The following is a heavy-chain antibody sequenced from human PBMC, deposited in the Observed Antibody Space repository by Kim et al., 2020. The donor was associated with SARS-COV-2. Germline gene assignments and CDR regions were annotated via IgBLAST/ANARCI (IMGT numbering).Heavy chain of an antibody. CDR1: GGPISSSSYY. Sequence: SETLSLTCTVSGGPISSSSYYWGWIRQPPGKGLEWIGSIYYSGSTYYNPSLKSRVTISVDTSKNQFSLKLSSVTAADTAVYYCARRIRRAVASDYWGQGTLVTVSS. J-gene: IGHJ4*02. CDR2: IYYSGST. CDR3: ARRIRRAVASDY. D-gene: IGHD6-19*01. V-gene: IGHV4-39*01.